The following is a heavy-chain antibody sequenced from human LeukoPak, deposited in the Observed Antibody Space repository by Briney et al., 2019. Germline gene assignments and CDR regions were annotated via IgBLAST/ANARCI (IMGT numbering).Heavy chain of an antibody. J-gene: IGHJ4*02. Sequence: SETLSLTCAVYGGSFSGYYWSWIRQPPGKGLEWIGEINHSGSTNYNPSLKSRVTISVDTSKNQFSLKLSSVTAADTAVYYCAILERDIVVVPAAPFDYWGQGTLVTVSS. D-gene: IGHD2-2*01. CDR2: INHSGST. V-gene: IGHV4-34*01. CDR3: AILERDIVVVPAAPFDY. CDR1: GGSFSGYY.